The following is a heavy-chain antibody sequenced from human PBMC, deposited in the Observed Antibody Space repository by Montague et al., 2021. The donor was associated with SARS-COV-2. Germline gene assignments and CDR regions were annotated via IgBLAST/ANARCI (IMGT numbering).Heavy chain of an antibody. CDR3: ARLPYILPGYAYFDF. J-gene: IGHJ4*02. D-gene: IGHD3-9*01. CDR1: GDSISIYY. V-gene: IGHV4-59*08. Sequence: SETLSLTCTVSGDSISIYYWSWIRRPPGKGLEWLGYIYYSGSTNXNPSLKSRVTISVDTSKNQFSLRLSSVTAADTAVYYCARLPYILPGYAYFDFWGQGSLVVASS. CDR2: IYYSGST.